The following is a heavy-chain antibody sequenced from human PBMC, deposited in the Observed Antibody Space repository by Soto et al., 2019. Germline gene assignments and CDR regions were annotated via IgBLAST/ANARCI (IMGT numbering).Heavy chain of an antibody. D-gene: IGHD3-10*01. CDR3: ARAHYYGGSLDV. Sequence: SETLSLTCTVSGGYISNHYWSWIRQPPGKGLEWIGYIYYNGNTNYNPPLKSRVTISVDTSKNQFSLKMSSVTAADTAVYYCARAHYYGGSLDVWGKGTTVTVSS. V-gene: IGHV4-59*11. CDR2: IYYNGNT. J-gene: IGHJ6*04. CDR1: GGYISNHY.